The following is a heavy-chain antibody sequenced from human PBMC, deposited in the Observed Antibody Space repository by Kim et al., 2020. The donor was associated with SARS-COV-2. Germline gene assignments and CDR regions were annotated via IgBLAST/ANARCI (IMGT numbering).Heavy chain of an antibody. V-gene: IGHV3-33*05. CDR3: ARFNYYDSSGYGTDAFDI. CDR2: ISYDGSNK. CDR1: GFTFSSYG. D-gene: IGHD3-22*01. Sequence: GGSLRLSCAASGFTFSSYGMHWVRQAPGKGLEWVAVISYDGSNKYYADSVKGRFTISRDNSKNTLYLQMNSLRAEDTAVYYCARFNYYDSSGYGTDAFDIWGQGTMVTVSS. J-gene: IGHJ3*02.